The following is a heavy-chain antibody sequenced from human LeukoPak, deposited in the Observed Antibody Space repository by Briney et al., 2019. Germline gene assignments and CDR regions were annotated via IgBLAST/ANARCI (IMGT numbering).Heavy chain of an antibody. CDR3: AGQSNWFDP. J-gene: IGHJ5*02. CDR1: GFTFSSYE. CDR2: ISTSGSTI. V-gene: IGHV3-48*03. Sequence: QPGGSLRLSCAASGFTFSSYEMNWVRQAPGKGLEWVSYISTSGSTIYYADSAKGRFTISRDNAGNSLYLQMNSLRDEDTAVYYCAGQSNWFDPWGQGTLVTVSS.